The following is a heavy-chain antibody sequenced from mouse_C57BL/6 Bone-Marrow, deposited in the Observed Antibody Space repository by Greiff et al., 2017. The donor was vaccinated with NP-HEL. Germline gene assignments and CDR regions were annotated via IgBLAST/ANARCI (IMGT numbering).Heavy chain of an antibody. J-gene: IGHJ1*03. Sequence: VQLQQPGAELVRPGTSVKLSCKASGYTFTSYWMHWVKQRPGQGLEWIGVIDPSDSYTNYNQKFKGKATLTVDTSSSTAYMQLSSLTSEDSAVYYCARSRDYDGYWYFDVWGTGTTVTVSS. CDR2: IDPSDSYT. D-gene: IGHD2-4*01. CDR3: ARSRDYDGYWYFDV. CDR1: GYTFTSYW. V-gene: IGHV1-59*01.